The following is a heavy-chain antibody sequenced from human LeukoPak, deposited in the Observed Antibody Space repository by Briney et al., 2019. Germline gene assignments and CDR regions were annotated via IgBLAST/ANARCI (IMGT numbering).Heavy chain of an antibody. V-gene: IGHV4-61*01. CDR1: GGSVSNSYY. CDR3: ARSQRGYSYGEEY. CDR2: IYYSGST. D-gene: IGHD5-18*01. J-gene: IGHJ4*02. Sequence: KTSEALSLTCTVSGGSVSNSYYWNWIRQPPGKGLEWIGYIYYSGSTKYNPSLKSRVTISVDTSKNQFSLKLSSVTAVDTAVYYCARSQRGYSYGEEYWGQGTLVTVSS.